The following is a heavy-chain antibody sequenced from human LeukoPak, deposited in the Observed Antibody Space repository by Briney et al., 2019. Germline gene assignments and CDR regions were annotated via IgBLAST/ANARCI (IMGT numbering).Heavy chain of an antibody. D-gene: IGHD1-26*01. J-gene: IGHJ4*02. CDR3: ATYSGVHHKTFDD. Sequence: PGGSLRLSCAASGFTFDDHGMSWVRQTPGGGLEWVANIKQDENEQDYVDSVRGRFTISRDNVKNSLYLQMNSLRVEDTALYFCATYSGVHHKTFDDWGQGTLVTVSS. CDR1: GFTFDDHG. CDR2: IKQDENEQ. V-gene: IGHV3-7*03.